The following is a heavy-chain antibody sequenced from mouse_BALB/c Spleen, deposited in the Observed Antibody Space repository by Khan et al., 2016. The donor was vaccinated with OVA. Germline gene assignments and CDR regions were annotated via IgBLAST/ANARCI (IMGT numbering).Heavy chain of an antibody. CDR3: AKGGTDFGGYFDV. CDR1: GFSFTNYG. J-gene: IGHJ1*01. D-gene: IGHD4-1*01. V-gene: IGHV2-3*01. Sequence: VQLQESGPGLVAPSQSLSLTCTVSGFSFTNYGVSWVRQPPGKGLEWLGIIWGDGSTNTHSDLLSRLSISQVDTRSNNFLKLNSLQTDDTATYYCAKGGTDFGGYFDVWGPGTSVTVSS. CDR2: IWGDGST.